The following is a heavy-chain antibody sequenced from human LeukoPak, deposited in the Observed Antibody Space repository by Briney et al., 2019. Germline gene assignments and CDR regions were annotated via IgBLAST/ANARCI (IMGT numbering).Heavy chain of an antibody. D-gene: IGHD5-18*01. J-gene: IGHJ4*02. CDR2: NSGSGGST. Sequence: GGSLRLSCAASGFTFSSYAMSWVRQAPGKGLEWVSANSGSGGSTDYADSVKGRFTISRDNSKNPLYLQMNSLRAEDTAVYYCAKHVGYSYGYYFDYWGQGTLVTVSS. V-gene: IGHV3-23*01. CDR3: AKHVGYSYGYYFDY. CDR1: GFTFSSYA.